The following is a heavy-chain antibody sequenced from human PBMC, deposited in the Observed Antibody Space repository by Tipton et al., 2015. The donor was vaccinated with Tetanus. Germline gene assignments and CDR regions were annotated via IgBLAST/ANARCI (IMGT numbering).Heavy chain of an antibody. CDR2: ITPNNGAT. CDR3: ARGSLRKGFLEWHFDY. J-gene: IGHJ4*02. CDR1: GYTFTGYY. D-gene: IGHD3-3*01. Sequence: VQLVQSGAEVKKPGASVKVSCKASGYTFTGYYMHWVRQAPGQGLEWMGWITPNNGATNFAHKFQDRVTLTSDRSTFTVYMELSRLRSDDTAVYFCARGSLRKGFLEWHFDYWGQGTLVSVSS. V-gene: IGHV1-2*02.